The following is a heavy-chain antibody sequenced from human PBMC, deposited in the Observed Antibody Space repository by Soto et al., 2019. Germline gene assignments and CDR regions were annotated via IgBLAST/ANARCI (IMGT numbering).Heavy chain of an antibody. J-gene: IGHJ6*02. V-gene: IGHV6-1*01. CDR1: GDSFSSNSAA. CDR3: AREDIAVVRYGMDV. Sequence: QVQLQQSGPGLVKPSQTLSLTCAISGDSFSSNSAAWNWIRHSPSRGLEWLGRTYYRSTWFTDYAVSVKSRITVNPDTSKSQSSLQLNVVTPEVTAVYYCAREDIAVVRYGMDVWGQGTTVTVSS. CDR2: TYYRSTWFT. D-gene: IGHD6-19*01.